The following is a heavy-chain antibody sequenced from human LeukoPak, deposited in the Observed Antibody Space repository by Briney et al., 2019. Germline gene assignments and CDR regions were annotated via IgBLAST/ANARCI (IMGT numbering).Heavy chain of an antibody. CDR2: IKSKTDGGTV. Sequence: GGSLRLSCAASGFTFSDAWMSWVRQAPGEGLEWVGRIKSKTDGGTVEYAAPVKGRFTISSDDSKNTLYLQMNSLKTEDTAVYYCATGRPSLRHTYYYYGMDVWGQGTPVTVS. CDR3: ATGRPSLRHTYYYYGMDV. J-gene: IGHJ6*02. D-gene: IGHD5-12*01. CDR1: GFTFSDAW. V-gene: IGHV3-15*01.